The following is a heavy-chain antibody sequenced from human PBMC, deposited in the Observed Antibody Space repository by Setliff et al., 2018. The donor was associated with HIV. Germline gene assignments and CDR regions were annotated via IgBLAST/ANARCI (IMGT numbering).Heavy chain of an antibody. D-gene: IGHD1-26*01. J-gene: IGHJ4*02. CDR3: ARGSFGGSYSSF. V-gene: IGHV1-8*01. CDR1: GYTFTNYD. CDR2: MNPDSGLT. Sequence: GASVKVSCKASGYTFTNYDINWVRQVPGQGLEWMGRMNPDSGLTDYAPKLQGRVIMTRNTSITTAYMQVTRLRSDDTAVYYCARGSFGGSYSSFWGQGTQVTVSS.